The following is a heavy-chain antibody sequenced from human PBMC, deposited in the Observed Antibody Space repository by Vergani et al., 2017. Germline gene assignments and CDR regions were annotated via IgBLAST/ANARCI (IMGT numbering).Heavy chain of an antibody. CDR3: ASSRIYYGAGSPDY. V-gene: IGHV4-59*11. CDR2: IHYSENT. CDR1: FDSIRNLY. Sequence: QVQLQESGPGLVKSSETLSLTCSVSFDSIRNLYCNWIRQPPGKGLEWIGSIHYSENTNYNPSLKTRVTISVDTSKNQFSLTLTSVTAADTAVYYCASSRIYYGAGSPDYWGQGTLVTVSS. J-gene: IGHJ4*02. D-gene: IGHD3-10*01.